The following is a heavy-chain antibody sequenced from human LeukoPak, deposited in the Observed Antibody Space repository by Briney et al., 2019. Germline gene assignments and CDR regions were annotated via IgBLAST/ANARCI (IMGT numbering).Heavy chain of an antibody. J-gene: IGHJ4*02. CDR1: GGSFSGYY. Sequence: SETLSLTCAVYGGSFSGYYWSWIRQPPGKGLEWIGEINHSGSTNYNPSLKSRVTISVDTSKNTFSLKLSSVTAADTAVYYCARVIGYSSGWYGSYFDYWGQGTLVTVSS. CDR3: ARVIGYSSGWYGSYFDY. CDR2: INHSGST. D-gene: IGHD6-19*01. V-gene: IGHV4-34*01.